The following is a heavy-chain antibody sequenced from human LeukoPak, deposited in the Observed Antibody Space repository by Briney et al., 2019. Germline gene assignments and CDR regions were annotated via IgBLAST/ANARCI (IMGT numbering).Heavy chain of an antibody. V-gene: IGHV3-11*01. D-gene: IGHD6-19*01. J-gene: IGHJ5*02. CDR2: ISSSGSTI. Sequence: GGSLRLSCAASGFTFSAYFMTWIRQAPGKGLEWVSYISSSGSTIYYVDSVKGRFTISRDNAKNSLYLQMNSLRAEDTAVYYCAAEQWLVNWFDPWGQETLVTVSS. CDR3: AAEQWLVNWFDP. CDR1: GFTFSAYF.